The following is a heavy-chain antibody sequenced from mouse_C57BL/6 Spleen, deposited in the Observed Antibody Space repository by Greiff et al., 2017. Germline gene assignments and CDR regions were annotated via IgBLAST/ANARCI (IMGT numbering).Heavy chain of an antibody. CDR2: IHPNSGST. V-gene: IGHV1-64*01. Sequence: VKLQQPGAELVKPGASVKLSCKASGYTFTSYWMHWVKQRPGQGLEWIGMIHPNSGSTNYNEKFKSKATLTVDKSSSTAYMQLSSLTSEDSAVYYCARSYGNYPYYCDYWGQGTTLTVSS. CDR1: GYTFTSYW. D-gene: IGHD2-1*01. J-gene: IGHJ2*01. CDR3: ARSYGNYPYYCDY.